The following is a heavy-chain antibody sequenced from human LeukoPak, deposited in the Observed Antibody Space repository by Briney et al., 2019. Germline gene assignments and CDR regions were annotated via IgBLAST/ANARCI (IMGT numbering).Heavy chain of an antibody. CDR2: ISSSGSTI. CDR3: ARGCSSTSCYRGYYYGMVV. CDR1: GFTFSSYE. D-gene: IGHD2-2*02. V-gene: IGHV3-48*03. J-gene: IGHJ6*02. Sequence: PGGPLRLSCAASGFTFSSYEMNWVRQAPGKGLEWVSYISSSGSTIYYADSVKGRFTISRDNAKNSLYLQMNSLRAEDTAVYYCARGCSSTSCYRGYYYGMVVWGQGTTVTVSS.